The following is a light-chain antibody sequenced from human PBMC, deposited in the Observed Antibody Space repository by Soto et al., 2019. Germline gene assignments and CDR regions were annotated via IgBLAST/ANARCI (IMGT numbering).Light chain of an antibody. CDR1: ESISNN. CDR3: QQYNNWPGT. V-gene: IGKV3-15*01. J-gene: IGKJ1*01. CDR2: GAA. Sequence: EIVMTQSPATLSVSPGERATLSCRAGESISNNLAWYQQKPGQAPRLLIHGAATRAAGVPARFSGRGSGTEFTLTISSLQSEDFGVYYCQQYNNWPGTFGQGTKVEIK.